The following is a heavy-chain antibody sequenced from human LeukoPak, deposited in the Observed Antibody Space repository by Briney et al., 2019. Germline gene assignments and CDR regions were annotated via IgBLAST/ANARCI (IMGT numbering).Heavy chain of an antibody. D-gene: IGHD6-6*01. V-gene: IGHV1-8*01. Sequence: ASVKVSCKASGYTFTSYDINWVRQAAGQGLEWMGWMNPNSGNTGYAQKFQGRVTMTRNTSISTAYMELSSLRSEDTAVYYCARLNQYSSSSAIDYWGQGTLVTVSS. CDR3: ARLNQYSSSSAIDY. CDR1: GYTFTSYD. CDR2: MNPNSGNT. J-gene: IGHJ4*02.